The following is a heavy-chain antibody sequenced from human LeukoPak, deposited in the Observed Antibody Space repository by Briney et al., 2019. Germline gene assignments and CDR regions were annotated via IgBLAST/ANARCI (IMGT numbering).Heavy chain of an antibody. CDR1: GFTFTGHN. J-gene: IGHJ6*02. Sequence: GGSLRLSCAASGFTFTGHNMNWVRQAPGKGLEWVSFVSISSGTIYYADSVKGRFSISRDNAKSSLDLQMNSLRVEDTAVYYCTRDLMDYDVSTGLHHYYMDVWGQGTTVTVSS. D-gene: IGHD3-9*01. CDR3: TRDLMDYDVSTGLHHYYMDV. V-gene: IGHV3-48*04. CDR2: VSISSGTI.